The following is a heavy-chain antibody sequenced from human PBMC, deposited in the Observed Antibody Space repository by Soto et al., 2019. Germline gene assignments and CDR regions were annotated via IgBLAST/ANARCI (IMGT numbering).Heavy chain of an antibody. CDR3: ARGGNWNDAGLYYYYGMDV. J-gene: IGHJ6*02. CDR1: GGTFSSYA. D-gene: IGHD1-1*01. CDR2: IIPIFGTA. Sequence: SVKVSCKASGGTFSSYAISWVRQAPGQGLEWMGGIIPIFGTANYAQKFQGRVTITADESTSTAYMELSSLRSEDTAVYYCARGGNWNDAGLYYYYGMDVWGQGTTVTVSS. V-gene: IGHV1-69*13.